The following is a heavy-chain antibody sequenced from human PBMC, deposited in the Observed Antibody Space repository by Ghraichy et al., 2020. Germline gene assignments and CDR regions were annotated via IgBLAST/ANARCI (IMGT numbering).Heavy chain of an antibody. V-gene: IGHV1-2*04. Sequence: ASVKVSCKTSGYGVTGYFIHWMRQAPGQGLEWVGWIHPLSGGTMLAPKFQGSVTMTRDTSISTAYMELGSLTSDDTAVYYCATSRASNPIADFWGQGTLVTVSS. CDR2: IHPLSGGT. CDR3: ATSRASNPIADF. CDR1: GYGVTGYF. D-gene: IGHD1-26*01. J-gene: IGHJ4*02.